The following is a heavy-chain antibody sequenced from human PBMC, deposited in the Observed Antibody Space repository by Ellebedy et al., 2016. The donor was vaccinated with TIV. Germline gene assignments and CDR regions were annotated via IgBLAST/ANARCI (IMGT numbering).Heavy chain of an antibody. V-gene: IGHV1-3*01. J-gene: IGHJ6*02. CDR2: INAGNGNT. CDR3: ARDPISWYSSGWAVGYYYGMDV. Sequence: ASVKVSCKASGYTFTIYGITWVRQAPGQRLEWMGWINAGNGNTKYSQKFQGRVTITRDTSASTAYMELSSLRSEDTAVYYCARDPISWYSSGWAVGYYYGMDVWGQGTTVTVSS. D-gene: IGHD6-19*01. CDR1: GYTFTIYG.